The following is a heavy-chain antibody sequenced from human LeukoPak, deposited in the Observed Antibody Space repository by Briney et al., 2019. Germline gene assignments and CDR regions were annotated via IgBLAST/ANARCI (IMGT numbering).Heavy chain of an antibody. CDR1: GFTFSNYW. CDR3: ARDQVGYCSSTSCYLLQH. CDR2: IKSDGSTT. D-gene: IGHD2-2*01. J-gene: IGHJ1*01. Sequence: PGGSLILSCATSGFTFSNYWMQWVSQAPGKGLVWVSRIKSDGSTTNYADSVKGRVTISRDNSKNTLYLQMNSLRAEDTAVYYCARDQVGYCSSTSCYLLQHWGQGTLVTVSS. V-gene: IGHV3-74*01.